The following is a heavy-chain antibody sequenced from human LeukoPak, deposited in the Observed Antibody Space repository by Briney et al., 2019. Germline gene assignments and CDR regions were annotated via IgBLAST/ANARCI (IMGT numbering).Heavy chain of an antibody. D-gene: IGHD4/OR15-4a*01. CDR3: ARDFDYGDYIDF. CDR2: ISSGGLTI. Sequence: GESLRLSCVASGFTFSTYTFNWVRQAPGKDLEWLSYISSGGLTIFYADSVKGRFTISRDNTKNSIYLDMTNLKAEDTAVYYCARDFDYGDYIDFWGQGTLVAVSS. J-gene: IGHJ4*02. CDR1: GFTFSTYT. V-gene: IGHV3-48*04.